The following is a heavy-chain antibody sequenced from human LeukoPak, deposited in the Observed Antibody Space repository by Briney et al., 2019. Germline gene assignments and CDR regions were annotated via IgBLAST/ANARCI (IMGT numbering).Heavy chain of an antibody. J-gene: IGHJ5*02. Sequence: ASVKVSCKASGCTFTGYYMHWVRQAPGQGLEWMGLINPSGTTTNYAQKFRGRVTMTRDLSTSTDYMELSSLRSDDTAVYFCARDNSVGDYAWWFDPWGQGTLVTVS. CDR2: INPSGTTT. V-gene: IGHV1-46*01. D-gene: IGHD1-26*01. CDR1: GCTFTGYY. CDR3: ARDNSVGDYAWWFDP.